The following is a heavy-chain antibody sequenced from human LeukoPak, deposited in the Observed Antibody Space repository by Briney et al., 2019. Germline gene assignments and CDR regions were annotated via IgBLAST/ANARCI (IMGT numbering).Heavy chain of an antibody. CDR1: GYSFTSYW. D-gene: IGHD2-2*01. CDR2: IYPGDSDT. J-gene: IGHJ5*02. CDR3: ARLGGYCSSTSCPGGFDP. Sequence: TGESLKISCKGSGYSFTSYWIGWVRQMPGKGLEWMGIIYPGDSDTRYSPSFQGQVTISADKSISTAYLQWSSLKASDTAMYYCARLGGYCSSTSCPGGFDPWGQGTLVTVSS. V-gene: IGHV5-51*01.